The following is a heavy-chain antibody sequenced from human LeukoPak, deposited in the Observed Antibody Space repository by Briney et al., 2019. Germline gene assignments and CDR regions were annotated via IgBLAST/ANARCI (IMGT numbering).Heavy chain of an antibody. J-gene: IGHJ5*02. CDR3: GKEGGA. CDR2: ISSSSSTI. D-gene: IGHD3-16*01. Sequence: GGSLRLSCAASGFTFSTYSMNWVRQSPGKGLEWVSYISSSSSTIYYADSLGGRFTISRDNSKDMVYLQMNSLKVEDTATYYCGKEGGAWGQGTKVTVSS. V-gene: IGHV3-48*01. CDR1: GFTFSTYS.